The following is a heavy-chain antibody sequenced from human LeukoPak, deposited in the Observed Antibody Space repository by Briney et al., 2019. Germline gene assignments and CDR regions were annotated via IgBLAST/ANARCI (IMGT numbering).Heavy chain of an antibody. CDR3: ARLGSTIFGVVTSWFDP. Sequence: SETLSLTCAVSGYSISSGYYWGWIRQPPGKGLEWIGSMYHSGSTYYNPSLKSRVTISVDTSKNQFSLKLSSVTAADTAVYYCARLGSTIFGVVTSWFDPWGQGTLVTVSS. CDR2: MYHSGST. CDR1: GYSISSGYY. J-gene: IGHJ5*02. D-gene: IGHD3-3*01. V-gene: IGHV4-38-2*01.